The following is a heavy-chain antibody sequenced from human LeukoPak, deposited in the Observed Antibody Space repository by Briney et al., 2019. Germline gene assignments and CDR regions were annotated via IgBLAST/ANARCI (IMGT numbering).Heavy chain of an antibody. CDR1: GFTLSSYG. D-gene: IGHD2-2*02. J-gene: IGHJ4*02. CDR2: IWYDGSNK. CDR3: ARAGYCSSTSCNRGVSPSDALFSY. Sequence: GRSLRLSCAASGFTLSSYGMRWVRQAPGKGLEWVAVIWYDGSNKYYADSVKGRFTISRDNSKNTLYLQMNSLRAEDTAVYYCARAGYCSSTSCNRGVSPSDALFSYWGQGTLVTVSS. V-gene: IGHV3-33*01.